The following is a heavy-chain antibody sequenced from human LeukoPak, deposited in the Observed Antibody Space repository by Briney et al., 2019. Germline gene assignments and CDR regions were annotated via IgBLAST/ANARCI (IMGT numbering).Heavy chain of an antibody. J-gene: IGHJ6*03. Sequence: GRSLRLSCAASGFTFSNFLMHWVRQAPGKGLEWVAVISYDGSDKNYGDSVKGRFTISRDNSKNTLYLQMDSLRAEDTAVYYCAKGRDYYYYYYMDVWGKGTTVTVSS. CDR3: AKGRDYYYYYYMDV. V-gene: IGHV3-30-3*01. CDR2: ISYDGSDK. CDR1: GFTFSNFL.